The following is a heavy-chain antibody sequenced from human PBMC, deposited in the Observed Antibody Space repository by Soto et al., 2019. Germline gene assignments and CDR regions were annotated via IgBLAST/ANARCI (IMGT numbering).Heavy chain of an antibody. CDR1: EFTFSDFW. Sequence: EVQLVESGGGLVQPGGSLRLSCTASEFTFSDFWMHWVRQAPGKGLVWVSRIDSDGSGTNYADSVKGRFTISRDNAKNTVFIQRNSLIAEDTAVYYWAREYFYGRGGSCYSDGFDIWGQGTMVTVSS. CDR2: IDSDGSGT. J-gene: IGHJ3*02. CDR3: AREYFYGRGGSCYSDGFDI. D-gene: IGHD2-15*01. V-gene: IGHV3-74*01.